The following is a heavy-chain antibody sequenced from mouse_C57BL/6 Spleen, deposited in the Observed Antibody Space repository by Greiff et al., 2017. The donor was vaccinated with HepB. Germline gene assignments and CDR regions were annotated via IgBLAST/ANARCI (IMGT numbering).Heavy chain of an antibody. Sequence: VKLMESGPGLVAPSQSLSITCTVSGFSLTSYGVSWVRQPPGKGLEWLGEIWGDGSTNYHSALISRLSISNDNSKRQVFLKLNSRQTDATATYYCAKGEYYGSSYGFAYWGQVTLVTVSA. CDR2: IWGDGST. V-gene: IGHV2-3*01. CDR3: AKGEYYGSSYGFAY. D-gene: IGHD1-1*01. CDR1: GFSLTSYG. J-gene: IGHJ3*01.